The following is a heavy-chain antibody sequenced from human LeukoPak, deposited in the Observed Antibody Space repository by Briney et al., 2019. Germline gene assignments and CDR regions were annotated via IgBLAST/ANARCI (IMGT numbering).Heavy chain of an antibody. CDR3: ARTVYDLRGQRLIPGLDY. CDR1: GFTFRTYE. Sequence: GGSLRLSCAASGFTFRTYEMTWVRQAPGKGLEWVSYIGTIISTTYYADSVKGRFTVSRDDAKGSLYLQMSSLRAEDTAVYYCARTVYDLRGQRLIPGLDYWGQGTLVTVSS. CDR2: IGTIISTT. D-gene: IGHD6-25*01. J-gene: IGHJ4*02. V-gene: IGHV3-48*03.